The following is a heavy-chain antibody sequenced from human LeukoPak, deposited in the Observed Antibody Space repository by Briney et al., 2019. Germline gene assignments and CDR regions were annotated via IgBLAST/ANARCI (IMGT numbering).Heavy chain of an antibody. J-gene: IGHJ4*02. V-gene: IGHV1-46*01. Sequence: ASVKVSCKASGYTFTSYYMHWVRQAPGQGLEWMGIINPSGGSTSYAQKFRGRVTMTRDTSTSTVYMELSSLRSEDTAVYYCARGVAVTTRLGYFDYWGQGTLVTVSS. CDR3: ARGVAVTTRLGYFDY. CDR2: INPSGGST. CDR1: GYTFTSYY. D-gene: IGHD4-17*01.